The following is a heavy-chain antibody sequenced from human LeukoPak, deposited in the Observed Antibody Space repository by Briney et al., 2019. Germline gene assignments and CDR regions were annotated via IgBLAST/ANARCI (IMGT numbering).Heavy chain of an antibody. Sequence: GTSVKVSCKASGYTFAGYYIHWVRRAPGQGLEWVGRINPNSGGTNYAQKFQGRVTMTRDTSISTAYMELSSLRSEDTAVYYCARGPRYVGGSYGYIGIWGQGTMVTVSS. CDR3: ARGPRYVGGSYGYIGI. CDR1: GYTFAGYY. CDR2: INPNSGGT. D-gene: IGHD5-18*01. V-gene: IGHV1-2*06. J-gene: IGHJ3*02.